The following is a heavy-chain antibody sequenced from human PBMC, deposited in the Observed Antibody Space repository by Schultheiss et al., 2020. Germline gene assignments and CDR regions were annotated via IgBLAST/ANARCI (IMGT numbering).Heavy chain of an antibody. CDR3: AKRWDDGFDI. V-gene: IGHV3-23*01. Sequence: GESLKISCAASGFTFSSYAMSWVRQAPGKGLEWVSGINASGGRTYYADSVKGRFTISRDNSRNTLYLQMNSLRAEDTAVYHCAKRWDDGFDIWGQGTMVTVSS. CDR2: INASGGRT. J-gene: IGHJ3*02. CDR1: GFTFSSYA. D-gene: IGHD1-26*01.